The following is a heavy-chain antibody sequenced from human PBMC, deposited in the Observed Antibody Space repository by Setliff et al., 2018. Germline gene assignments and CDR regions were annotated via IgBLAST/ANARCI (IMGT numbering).Heavy chain of an antibody. Sequence: ASVKVSCKASEGTFSSYAISWVRQAPGQGLEWMGGIIPIFGTANYAQKFQGRVTITADESTSTAYMELSSLRSEDTAVYYCARDMIVDFIRGGGWFDPWGQGTLVTVSS. CDR3: ARDMIVDFIRGGGWFDP. D-gene: IGHD3-22*01. CDR2: IIPIFGTA. CDR1: EGTFSSYA. V-gene: IGHV1-69*13. J-gene: IGHJ5*02.